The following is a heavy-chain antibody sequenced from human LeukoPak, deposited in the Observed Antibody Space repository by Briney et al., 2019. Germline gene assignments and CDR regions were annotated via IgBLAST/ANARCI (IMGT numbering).Heavy chain of an antibody. V-gene: IGHV3-30*02. D-gene: IGHD2/OR15-2a*01. CDR1: GFTFSNYG. CDR2: IRYDGSNK. CDR3: AKDRRGIVVLTPYYFDY. J-gene: IGHJ4*02. Sequence: PGGSLRLSCAASGFTFSNYGMHWVRQAPGKGLEWVAFIRYDGSNKYYADSVKGRFTISRDNSKNTLYLQMNNLRAEDMAVFYCAKDRRGIVVLTPYYFDYWGQGTLVTVSS.